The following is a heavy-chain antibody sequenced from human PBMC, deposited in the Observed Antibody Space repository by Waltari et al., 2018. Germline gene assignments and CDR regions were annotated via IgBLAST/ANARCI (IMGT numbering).Heavy chain of an antibody. CDR3: ARGVGHSSGWSFGYYSDY. CDR1: GGTFSSYA. Sequence: QVQLVQSGAEVKKPGSSVTVSCKASGGTFSSYAISWVRQAPGQGLEWMGRIIPIFGTANYAQKFQGRVTITADKSTSTAYMELSSLRSEDTAVYYCARGVGHSSGWSFGYYSDYWGQGTLVTVSS. V-gene: IGHV1-69*13. D-gene: IGHD6-19*01. J-gene: IGHJ4*02. CDR2: IIPIFGTA.